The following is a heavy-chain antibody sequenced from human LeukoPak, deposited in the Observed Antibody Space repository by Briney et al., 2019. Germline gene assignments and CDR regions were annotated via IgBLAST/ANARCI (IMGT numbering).Heavy chain of an antibody. CDR3: AELGITMIGGV. Sequence: GGSLRLSCAASGFTFSSYAMSWVRQAPGKGLEWVSAISGGGGSTYYADSVRGRFTISRDNSKNTLYLQMNSLRAEDTAVYYCAELGITMIGGVWGKGTTVTISS. D-gene: IGHD3-10*02. J-gene: IGHJ6*04. V-gene: IGHV3-23*01. CDR1: GFTFSSYA. CDR2: ISGGGGST.